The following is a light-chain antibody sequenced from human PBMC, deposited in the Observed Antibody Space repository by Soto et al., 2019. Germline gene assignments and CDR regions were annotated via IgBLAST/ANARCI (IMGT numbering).Light chain of an antibody. V-gene: IGLV4-69*01. Sequence: QLVLTQSPSASASLGASVKLTCTLSSGHNTYSIAWHQQQPEKGPRFLMKLKSDGSHSRGDGIPDRFSGSSSGAERYLTISSLQSEDEADYYCQTWATGIQVFGGGTK. CDR1: SGHNTYS. J-gene: IGLJ2*01. CDR3: QTWATGIQV. CDR2: LKSDGSH.